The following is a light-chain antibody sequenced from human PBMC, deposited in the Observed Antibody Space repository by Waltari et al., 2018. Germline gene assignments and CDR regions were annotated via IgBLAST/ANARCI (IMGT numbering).Light chain of an antibody. Sequence: LSASQGVPSSSLTWYQHKLGQAPSLLIYGTSSRATGIPDRFSGSGSRTDFTLTISRLEPEDFAIYYCQQYDGEVVTFGGGTKVEI. CDR2: GTS. V-gene: IGKV3-20*01. CDR1: QGVPSSS. J-gene: IGKJ4*01. CDR3: QQYDGEVVT.